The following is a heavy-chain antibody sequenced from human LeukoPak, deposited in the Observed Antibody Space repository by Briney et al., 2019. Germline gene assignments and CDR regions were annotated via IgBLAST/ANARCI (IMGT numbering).Heavy chain of an antibody. CDR2: ISGDGAAT. V-gene: IGHV3-43*02. J-gene: IGHJ4*02. Sequence: GGSLRLSCATSGFTFDDYAMHWVRQAPGKGLEWVSLISGDGAATYYADSVKGRFTISRDNSKNSLYLQMNSLRTEDTALYYCAKAYSDYDPYYFDYWGQGTLVTVSS. D-gene: IGHD5-12*01. CDR1: GFTFDDYA. CDR3: AKAYSDYDPYYFDY.